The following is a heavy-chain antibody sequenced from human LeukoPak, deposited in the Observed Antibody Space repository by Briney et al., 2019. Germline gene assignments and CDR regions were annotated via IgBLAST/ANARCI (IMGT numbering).Heavy chain of an antibody. D-gene: IGHD3-3*01. CDR1: GFSFPSHS. CDR2: IGTSSSTI. CDR3: ARDRGTFGVVDS. J-gene: IGHJ4*02. V-gene: IGHV3-48*04. Sequence: GGSLRLSCAASGFSFPSHSFHWVRQSPGKGLEWVAYIGTSSSTIYQAKSVKGRFSISRDNAKSSLFLQMDSLRVEDTAVYYCARDRGTFGVVDSWGQGTLVAVSS.